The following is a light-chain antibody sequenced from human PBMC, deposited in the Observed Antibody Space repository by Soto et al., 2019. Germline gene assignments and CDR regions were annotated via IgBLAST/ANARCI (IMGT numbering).Light chain of an antibody. CDR3: QQYDKWPYS. Sequence: EVVLTQSPATLSVSPGERATLSCRASQTFSSKVAWYQQKPGQPPRLLIYDASPRATGIPGRFSGSGSGTEFPLTISSLQSEDFVVYYGQQYDKWPYSFGQGTKLE. CDR2: DAS. J-gene: IGKJ2*03. CDR1: QTFSSK. V-gene: IGKV3-15*01.